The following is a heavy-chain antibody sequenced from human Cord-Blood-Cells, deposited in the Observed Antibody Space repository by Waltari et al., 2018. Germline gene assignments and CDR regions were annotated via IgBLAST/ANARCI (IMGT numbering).Heavy chain of an antibody. CDR2: IYYSGST. J-gene: IGHJ4*02. CDR3: ARVYSGSFLFDY. Sequence: QLQLQESGPGLVKPSETLSLTCTVSGGSISRSSYHGGWLRQPPGKGLEWIGSIYYSGSTYYNPSLKSRVTISVDTSKNQFSLKLSSVTAADTAVYYCARVYSGSFLFDYWGQGTLVTVSS. CDR1: GGSISRSSYH. D-gene: IGHD1-26*01. V-gene: IGHV4-39*01.